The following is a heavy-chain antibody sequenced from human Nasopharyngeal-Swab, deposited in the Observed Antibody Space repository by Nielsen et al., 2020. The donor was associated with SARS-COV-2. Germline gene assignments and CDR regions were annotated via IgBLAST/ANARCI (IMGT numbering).Heavy chain of an antibody. CDR1: GGTFSSYA. Sequence: ASVKVSCKASGGTFSSYAISWVRQAPGQGLEWMGWMNPNSGNTGYAQKFQGRVTMTRNTSISTAYMELSSLRSEDTAVYYCARGHMRSWGQGTLVTVSS. CDR3: ARGHMRS. V-gene: IGHV1-8*02. D-gene: IGHD2-2*01. CDR2: MNPNSGNT. J-gene: IGHJ4*02.